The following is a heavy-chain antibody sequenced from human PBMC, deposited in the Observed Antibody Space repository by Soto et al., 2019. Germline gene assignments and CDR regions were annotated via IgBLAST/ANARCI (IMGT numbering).Heavy chain of an antibody. CDR2: ISYDGSNK. CDR1: GFTFSSYG. V-gene: IGHV3-30*18. CDR3: EKDGVARFLGWFYYYYYYADD. D-gene: IGHD3-3*01. Sequence: QVELVESGGGVVQPGRSLRLSCAASGFTFSSYGMHWVRQAPGKGLEWVAVISYDGSNKYYADSVKGRFTISRDKSKNTLYHQMSSVRTENKAAYYCEKDGVARFLGWFYYYYYYADDSGKGTTVTVS. J-gene: IGHJ6*03.